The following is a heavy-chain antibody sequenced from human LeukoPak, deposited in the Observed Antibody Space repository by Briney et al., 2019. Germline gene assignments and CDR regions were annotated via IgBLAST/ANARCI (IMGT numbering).Heavy chain of an antibody. D-gene: IGHD3-3*01. CDR1: GFTFSDYY. Sequence: GGSLRLSCAASGFTFSDYYMSWIRQAPGKGLEWVSYISSSGSTIYYADSVKGRFTISRDNAKNSLYLQMNSLRAEDTAVYYCARAPYDFWSGPFGLDYWGQGTLVTVSS. V-gene: IGHV3-11*04. J-gene: IGHJ4*02. CDR3: ARAPYDFWSGPFGLDY. CDR2: ISSSGSTI.